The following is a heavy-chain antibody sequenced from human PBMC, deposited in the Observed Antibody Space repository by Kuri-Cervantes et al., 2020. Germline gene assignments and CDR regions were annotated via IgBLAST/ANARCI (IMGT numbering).Heavy chain of an antibody. V-gene: IGHV5-51*01. CDR3: ARGYCTSTTCYELDV. J-gene: IGHJ6*04. CDR2: IYPGDSDT. CDR1: GYSFTSYW. Sequence: GGSLRLSCKGSGYSFTSYWIGWVRQMPGKGLEWMGIIYPGDSDTRYSPSFQGQVTISADKFISTAYLQWSSLKASDTAMYYCARGYCTSTTCYELDVWGKGTTVTVSS. D-gene: IGHD2-2*01.